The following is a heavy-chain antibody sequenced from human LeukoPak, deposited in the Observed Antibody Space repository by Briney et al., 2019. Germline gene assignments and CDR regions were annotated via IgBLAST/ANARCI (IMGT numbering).Heavy chain of an antibody. CDR2: MRYDGSNK. CDR1: GFTFSSYG. J-gene: IGHJ4*02. D-gene: IGHD3-10*01. V-gene: IGHV3-30*02. CDR3: AKDNNYYGSGRSYFDY. Sequence: GGSLRLSCAASGFTFSSYGMHWVRQAPGKGLEWVAFMRYDGSNKYYADSVKGRFTISRDNSKNTLYLQMNSLRAEDTAVYYCAKDNNYYGSGRSYFDYWGQGTLVTVSS.